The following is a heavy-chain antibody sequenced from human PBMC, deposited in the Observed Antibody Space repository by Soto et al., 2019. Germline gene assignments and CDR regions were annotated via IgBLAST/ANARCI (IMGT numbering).Heavy chain of an antibody. J-gene: IGHJ6*03. CDR1: GGSISSYY. Sequence: SETLSLTCTVSGGSISSYYWSWIRQPPGKGLEWIGYIYYSGSTNYNPSLKSRVTISVDTSKNQFSLKLSPVTAADTAVYYCARVSGYAPRVEYYYYMDVWGKGTTVTVSS. D-gene: IGHD5-12*01. CDR3: ARVSGYAPRVEYYYYMDV. CDR2: IYYSGST. V-gene: IGHV4-59*01.